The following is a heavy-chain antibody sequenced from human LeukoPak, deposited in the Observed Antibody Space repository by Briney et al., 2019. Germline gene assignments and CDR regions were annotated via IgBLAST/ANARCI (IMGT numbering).Heavy chain of an antibody. CDR1: GYTITSYY. J-gene: IGHJ4*02. Sequence: GASVKVSCKASGYTITSYYMHWVRQAPGQGLEWMGWISAYNGNTNYAQKLQGRVTTTTDTSTSTAYMELRSLRSDDTAVYYCARPGSSGYWYFDYWGQGTLVTVSS. V-gene: IGHV1-18*04. CDR2: ISAYNGNT. CDR3: ARPGSSGYWYFDY. D-gene: IGHD3-22*01.